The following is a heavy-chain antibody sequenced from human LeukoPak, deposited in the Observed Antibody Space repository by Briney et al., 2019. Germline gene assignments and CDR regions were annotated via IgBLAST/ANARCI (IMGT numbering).Heavy chain of an antibody. J-gene: IGHJ6*03. Sequence: GGSLRLSCAASGFTFSSYWMHWVRQAPGKGLVWVSRINSDGSSTSYADSVKGRFTISTDNAKNTLYLQMNSLRAEDTAVYYCASAMKYYYYYMDVWGKGTTVTVSS. CDR3: ASAMKYYYYYMDV. V-gene: IGHV3-74*01. D-gene: IGHD2-2*01. CDR1: GFTFSSYW. CDR2: INSDGSST.